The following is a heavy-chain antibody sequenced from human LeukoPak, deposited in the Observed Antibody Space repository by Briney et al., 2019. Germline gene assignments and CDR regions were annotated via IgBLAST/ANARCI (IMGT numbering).Heavy chain of an antibody. CDR3: ARDPGYSGFETRGWFDP. J-gene: IGHJ5*02. D-gene: IGHD5-12*01. CDR2: ISTSGST. CDR1: GASISSYY. Sequence: SETLSLTCTVSGASISSYYCTWIRQPAGKGLEWTGRISTSGSTDYNPSLKRRVTLSVDTSKNQFSLKLRSVTAADTAVYYCARDPGYSGFETRGWFDPWGQGTLVTVSS. V-gene: IGHV4-4*07.